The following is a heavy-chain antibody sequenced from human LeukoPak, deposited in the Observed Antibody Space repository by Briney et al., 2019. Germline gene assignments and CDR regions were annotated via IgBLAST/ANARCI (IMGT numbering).Heavy chain of an antibody. CDR1: GFSFSSHG. J-gene: IGHJ4*02. V-gene: IGHV3-23*01. D-gene: IGHD7-27*01. CDR3: VQDWAWGAFGY. Sequence: GGSLRLSCAASGFSFSSHGMSWVRQAPGKGLEWVSGIIGGAGGTYYADSVKGRFTISRDNAKNTLYLQMNSLRAEDTAVYYCVQDWAWGAFGYWGQGTLVTVSS. CDR2: IIGGAGGT.